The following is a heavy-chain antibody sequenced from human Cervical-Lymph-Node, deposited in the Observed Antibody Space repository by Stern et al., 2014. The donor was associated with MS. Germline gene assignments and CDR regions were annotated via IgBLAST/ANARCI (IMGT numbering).Heavy chain of an antibody. CDR3: TSDTSSSWYEGAHWLDP. J-gene: IGHJ5*02. V-gene: IGHV3-9*01. CDR2: LSWTSLSI. Sequence: EVQLVESGGGLVQPGKSLRLSCAASGFIFEDYAMHWVRQAPGKGLEWVAGLSWTSLSIGSAYSVKCPFTVFRDNAKNSMYLQMNNLTTEDTALYHCTSDTSSSWYEGAHWLDPWGQGTLVTVSS. CDR1: GFIFEDYA. D-gene: IGHD6-13*01.